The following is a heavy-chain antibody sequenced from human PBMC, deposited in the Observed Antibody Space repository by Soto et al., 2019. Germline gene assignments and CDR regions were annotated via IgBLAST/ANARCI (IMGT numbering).Heavy chain of an antibody. CDR2: ISGSGGST. D-gene: IGHD6-13*01. CDR3: AKDQGSSWYEIDY. J-gene: IGHJ4*02. V-gene: IGHV3-23*01. CDR1: GFILSTYA. Sequence: GGSLRLSCAAPGFILSTYAVTWVRQAPGKGLEWVSTISGSGGSTYYADSVKGRFTISRDNSKNTLYLQMNSLRAEDTAVYYCAKDQGSSWYEIDYWGQGTLVTVSS.